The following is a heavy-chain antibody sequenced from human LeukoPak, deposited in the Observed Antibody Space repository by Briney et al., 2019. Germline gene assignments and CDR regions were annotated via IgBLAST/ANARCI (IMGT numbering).Heavy chain of an antibody. CDR1: GFTFRTYG. D-gene: IGHD6-25*01. V-gene: IGHV3-30*02. CDR3: AKDRYSSASLLANNPFDY. J-gene: IGHJ4*02. Sequence: GGSLRLSCAASGFTFRTYGMHWVRQAPGKGLEWVAFIRYDGSDKYYADSVKGRFTISRDNSKNTLYLHMNSLTTVDTAVYYCAKDRYSSASLLANNPFDYWGQGTLVTVSS. CDR2: IRYDGSDK.